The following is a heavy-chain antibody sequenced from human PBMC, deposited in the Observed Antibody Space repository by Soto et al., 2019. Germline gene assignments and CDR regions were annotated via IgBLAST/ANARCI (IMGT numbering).Heavy chain of an antibody. D-gene: IGHD1-20*01. CDR2: IFYSGST. CDR3: ARPNGNGSHDACDI. CDR1: GGSISSNNYY. J-gene: IGHJ3*02. V-gene: IGHV4-39*01. Sequence: QLQLQESGPGLMKPSETLSLTCTVSGGSISSNNYYWGWIRQPPGRGLEWIGSIFYSGSTYYNPSPKSRVTIAIDTSSSHFSLKLGSETAAAAAVYYCARPNGNGSHDACDIWGQGTMVTVAS.